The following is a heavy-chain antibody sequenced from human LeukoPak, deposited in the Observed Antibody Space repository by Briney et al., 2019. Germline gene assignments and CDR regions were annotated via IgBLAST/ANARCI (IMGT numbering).Heavy chain of an antibody. CDR3: ARDGYYDNAFDI. V-gene: IGHV4-30-2*01. Sequence: SETLSLTCAVSGGSISSGGYSWSWLRQPPGKGLEWIGYIYHSGSTYYNPSLKSRVTISVDRSKNQFSLKLSSVTAADTAVYYCARDGYYDNAFDIWGQGTMVTVSS. D-gene: IGHD3-22*01. CDR1: GGSISSGGYS. CDR2: IYHSGST. J-gene: IGHJ3*02.